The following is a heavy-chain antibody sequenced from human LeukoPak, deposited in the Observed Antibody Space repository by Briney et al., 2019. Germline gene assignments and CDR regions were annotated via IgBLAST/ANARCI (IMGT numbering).Heavy chain of an antibody. CDR2: LYHSDSI. CDR3: ARQHDSYHYYYVDV. Sequence: PSETLSLTRAVSGYSISSGYYWIWIRQPPGKGLGWIGSLYHSDSIYYNPSLESRVTMSVDTSKNQFSLKLSFVTAADTAVYYCARQHDSYHYYYVDVWGKGTTVTVSS. J-gene: IGHJ6*03. D-gene: IGHD6-13*01. CDR1: GYSISSGYY. V-gene: IGHV4-38-2*01.